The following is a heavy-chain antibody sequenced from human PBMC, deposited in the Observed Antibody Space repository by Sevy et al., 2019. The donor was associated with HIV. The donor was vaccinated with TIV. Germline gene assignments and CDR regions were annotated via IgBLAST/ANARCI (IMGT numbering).Heavy chain of an antibody. D-gene: IGHD5-18*01. J-gene: IGHJ5*02. CDR2: IYPGDSDT. V-gene: IGHV5-51*01. Sequence: GESLKISCKGSGYSFTSYWIGWVRQMPGKGLEWMGIIYPGDSDTRYSPYFQGQVTISADKSISTAYLQWSSLKASDTAMYYCARRTGYSYGLTDVKFDPWGQGTLVTVSS. CDR1: GYSFTSYW. CDR3: ARRTGYSYGLTDVKFDP.